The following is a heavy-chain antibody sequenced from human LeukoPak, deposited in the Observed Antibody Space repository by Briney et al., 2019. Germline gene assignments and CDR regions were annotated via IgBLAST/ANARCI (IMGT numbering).Heavy chain of an antibody. V-gene: IGHV3-23*01. Sequence: GGSLRLSSAASGFTFSSYAMSWVRQAPGKGLEWASAISGSGGSTYYADSVKGRFTISRDNSKTTLYLQMNSLRAEDTAVHYCAKDRHYYDSSGYYYFDYWGQGTLVTVSS. CDR2: ISGSGGST. D-gene: IGHD3-22*01. CDR1: GFTFSSYA. J-gene: IGHJ4*02. CDR3: AKDRHYYDSSGYYYFDY.